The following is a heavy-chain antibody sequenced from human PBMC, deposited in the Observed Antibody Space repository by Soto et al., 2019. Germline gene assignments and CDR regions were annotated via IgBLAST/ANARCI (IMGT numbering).Heavy chain of an antibody. Sequence: SGTMDIACMVSNDCMSIWGSYGALNRQTPGKGLEWIGSIYYIGNTYYNPSLKSRVTINPDISKNQFSLQLNSVTPEDTAVYYCARDHTFFDILTGFSTNRFDPWGQGTPVTVSS. V-gene: IGHV4-39*02. CDR1: NDCMSIWGSY. CDR2: IYYIGNT. CDR3: ARDHTFFDILTGFSTNRFDP. J-gene: IGHJ5*02. D-gene: IGHD3-9*01.